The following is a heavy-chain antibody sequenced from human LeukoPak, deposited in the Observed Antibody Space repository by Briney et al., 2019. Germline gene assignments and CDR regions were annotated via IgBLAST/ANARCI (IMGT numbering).Heavy chain of an antibody. J-gene: IGHJ3*02. D-gene: IGHD6-13*01. CDR1: GFTFSSYA. Sequence: GGSLRLSCAASGFTFSSYALHWVRQAPGKGLEWVAVISYDGNNKYYADSVKGRFTISRDNSKNTLYLQMNSLRAEDTAVYYCARNKEAKFTSSWPFDVFDIWGQGTMVTVSS. CDR3: ARNKEAKFTSSWPFDVFDI. V-gene: IGHV3-30-3*01. CDR2: ISYDGNNK.